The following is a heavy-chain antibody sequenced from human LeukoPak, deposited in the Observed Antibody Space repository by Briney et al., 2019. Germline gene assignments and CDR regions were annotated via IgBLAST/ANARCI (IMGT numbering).Heavy chain of an antibody. J-gene: IGHJ4*02. CDR1: GGSFSGYY. D-gene: IGHD6-19*01. CDR2: IYYSGIT. Sequence: PSETLSLTCAVYGGSFSGYYWGWIRQPPGKGLEWVGSIYYSGITYYNPSLQSRVTISVDTSKNQFSLRLISVTAADTAVYYCARGLYSTGWYEFDHWGQGTLVTVSS. V-gene: IGHV4-59*05. CDR3: ARGLYSTGWYEFDH.